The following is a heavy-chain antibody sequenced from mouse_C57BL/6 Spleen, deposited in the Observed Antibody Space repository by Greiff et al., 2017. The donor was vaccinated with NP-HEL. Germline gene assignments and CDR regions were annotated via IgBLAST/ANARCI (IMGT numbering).Heavy chain of an antibody. CDR2: IYPGDGDT. D-gene: IGHD1-1*01. J-gene: IGHJ4*01. V-gene: IGHV1-80*01. Sequence: VQLQQSGAELVKPGASVKISCKASGYAFSSYWMNWVKQRPGKGLEWIGQIYPGDGDTNYNGKFKGKATLTAEKSSSTAYMQLSSLTSEDSAVYFCARTTTVERDAMDYWGQGTSVTVSS. CDR3: ARTTTVERDAMDY. CDR1: GYAFSSYW.